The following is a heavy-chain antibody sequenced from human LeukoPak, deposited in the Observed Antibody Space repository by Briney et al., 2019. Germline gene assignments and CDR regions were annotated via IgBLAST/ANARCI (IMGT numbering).Heavy chain of an antibody. CDR2: ISSSSSYI. D-gene: IGHD3-3*01. J-gene: IGHJ4*02. CDR3: AKERELYDFWSGPEDY. Sequence: GGSLRLSCAASGFTFSSYSMNWVRQAPGKGLEWVSSISSSSSYIYYADSVKGRFTISRDNAKNSLYLQMNSLRAEDTAVYYCAKERELYDFWSGPEDYWGQGTLVTVSS. V-gene: IGHV3-21*01. CDR1: GFTFSSYS.